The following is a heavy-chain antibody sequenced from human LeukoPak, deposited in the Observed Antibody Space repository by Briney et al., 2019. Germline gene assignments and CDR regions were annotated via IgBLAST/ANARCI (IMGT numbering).Heavy chain of an antibody. CDR1: GGTFSSYA. V-gene: IGHV1-69*13. CDR3: ARVSSWYGPDY. Sequence: ASVKVSCKASGGTFSSYAISWVRQAPGQGLEWMGWISAYNGNTNYAQKFQGRVTITADESTSTAYMELSSLRSEDTAVYYCARVSSWYGPDYWGQGTLVTVSS. J-gene: IGHJ4*02. CDR2: ISAYNGNT. D-gene: IGHD6-13*01.